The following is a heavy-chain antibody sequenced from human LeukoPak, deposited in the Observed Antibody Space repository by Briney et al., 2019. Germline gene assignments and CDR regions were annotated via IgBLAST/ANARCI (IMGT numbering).Heavy chain of an antibody. J-gene: IGHJ4*02. D-gene: IGHD4-11*01. V-gene: IGHV3-53*01. CDR1: VFTVSNTY. CDR3: ARLHRRQFTSFDY. Sequence: GGSLRLSCAASVFTVSNTYMSWVRQAPGKGLEWVSAIYSEGSTYYLDSVRGRFTISRDSSNNTLYLQMNSLRADDTAVYYCARLHRRQFTSFDYWGQGTLITVS. CDR2: IYSEGST.